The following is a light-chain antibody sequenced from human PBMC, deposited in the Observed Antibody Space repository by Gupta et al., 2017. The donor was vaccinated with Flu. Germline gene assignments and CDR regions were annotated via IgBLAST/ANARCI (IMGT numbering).Light chain of an antibody. CDR1: SEHSSYA. CDR2: LNSDGSR. Sequence: QLVVIQSPSASAPLGASVKVTFTLGSEHSSYAIAWHQQQPEKGPRFMMKLNSDGSRIKGDGIPDRFSGSSSGAGRYLPISSLQSEDEADYYCQAWGTGIQVFGGGTKVTVL. J-gene: IGLJ2*01. CDR3: QAWGTGIQV. V-gene: IGLV4-69*01.